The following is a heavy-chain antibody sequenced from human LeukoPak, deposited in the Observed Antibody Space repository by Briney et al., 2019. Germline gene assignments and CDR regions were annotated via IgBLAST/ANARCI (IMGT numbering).Heavy chain of an antibody. CDR3: ARSIDVTYYYYGMDV. Sequence: GGSLRLSCAASGFTFSSYAMHWVRQAPGKGLEWVAVISYDGSNKCYADSVKGRFTISRDNSKNTLYLQMNSLRAEDTAVYYCARSIDVTYYYYGMDVWGQGTTVTVSS. CDR2: ISYDGSNK. V-gene: IGHV3-30-3*01. CDR1: GFTFSSYA. J-gene: IGHJ6*02. D-gene: IGHD2/OR15-2a*01.